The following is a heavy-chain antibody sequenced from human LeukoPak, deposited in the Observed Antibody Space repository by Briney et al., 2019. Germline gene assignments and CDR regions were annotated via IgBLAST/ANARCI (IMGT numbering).Heavy chain of an antibody. Sequence: AGGSLRLSCAASGFNFANHAMSWVRQTAGKGLEWVSAISGGGDITYYADSVKGRFTISRDNSKNTLYLQMNSLRAEDTAVYYCASQTYYDYVWGSFETWGQGTLVTVSS. D-gene: IGHD3-16*01. CDR3: ASQTYYDYVWGSFET. V-gene: IGHV3-23*01. CDR1: GFNFANHA. J-gene: IGHJ5*02. CDR2: ISGGGDIT.